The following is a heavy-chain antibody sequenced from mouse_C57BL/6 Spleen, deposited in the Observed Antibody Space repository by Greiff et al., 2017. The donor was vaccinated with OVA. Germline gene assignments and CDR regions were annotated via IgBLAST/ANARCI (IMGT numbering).Heavy chain of an antibody. D-gene: IGHD2-1*01. CDR3: ARDGNYVSMDY. Sequence: VQLQQSGAELVKPGASVKLSCTASGFNIKDYYMHWVKQRTEQGLEWIGRIDPEDGETKYAPTFQGKATITADTSSNTAYLQLSNLTSEDTAVYYCARDGNYVSMDYWGQGTSVTVYS. CDR1: GFNIKDYY. J-gene: IGHJ4*01. V-gene: IGHV14-2*01. CDR2: IDPEDGET.